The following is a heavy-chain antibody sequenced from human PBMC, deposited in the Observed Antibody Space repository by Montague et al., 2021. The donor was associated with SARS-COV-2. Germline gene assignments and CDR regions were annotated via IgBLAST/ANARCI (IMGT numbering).Heavy chain of an antibody. CDR3: ASSYYYGSGTYVYNYYMDV. J-gene: IGHJ6*03. V-gene: IGHV4-39*01. CDR1: GGSVSSSLYY. Sequence: SETLSLTCTVSGGSVSSSLYYWGWIRQPPGRGLEWVGSISYSGRTYFSPSLKSQLTISVDSSENQFSLRLSSVTAADTAVYYCASSYYYGSGTYVYNYYMDVWGKGTTVTVSS. CDR2: ISYSGRT. D-gene: IGHD3-10*01.